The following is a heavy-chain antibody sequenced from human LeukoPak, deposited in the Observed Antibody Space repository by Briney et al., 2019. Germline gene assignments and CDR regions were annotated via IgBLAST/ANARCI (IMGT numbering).Heavy chain of an antibody. J-gene: IGHJ5*02. V-gene: IGHV3-48*01. CDR3: ARDLSSGS. D-gene: IGHD2/OR15-2a*01. Sequence: GGSLRLSCAASGFPFSSYAMNWVRRAPGKGLEWVSYISSSSSTIYYADSVKGRFTISRDNAKNSLYLQMNSLRAEDTAVYYCARDLSSGSWGQGTLVTVSS. CDR2: ISSSSSTI. CDR1: GFPFSSYA.